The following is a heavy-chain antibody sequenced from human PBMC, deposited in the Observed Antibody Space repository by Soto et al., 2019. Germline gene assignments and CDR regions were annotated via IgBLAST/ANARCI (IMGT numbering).Heavy chain of an antibody. Sequence: RLSCAASGFTFSDYGMHWVRQAPGKGLEWVAVISYDGSKKYYADSVKGRFTISRDNSKNTLYLQMNSLRAEDTAVYYCARDFRMATITICDPWGQGTLVTVSS. CDR2: ISYDGSKK. CDR1: GFTFSDYG. J-gene: IGHJ5*02. CDR3: ARDFRMATITICDP. D-gene: IGHD5-12*01. V-gene: IGHV3-30*03.